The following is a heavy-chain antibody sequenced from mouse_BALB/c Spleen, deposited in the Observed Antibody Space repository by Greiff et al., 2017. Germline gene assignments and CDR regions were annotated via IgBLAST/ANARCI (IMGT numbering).Heavy chain of an antibody. CDR1: GYSITSGYY. D-gene: IGHD2-3*01. V-gene: IGHV3-6*02. Sequence: EVKLMESGPGLVKPSQSLSLTCSVTGYSITSGYYWNWIRQFPGNKLEWMGYISYDGSNNYNPSLKNRISITRDTSKNQFFLKLNSVTTEDTATYYCARGGDGYPWAMDYWGQGTSVTVSS. CDR2: ISYDGSN. J-gene: IGHJ4*01. CDR3: ARGGDGYPWAMDY.